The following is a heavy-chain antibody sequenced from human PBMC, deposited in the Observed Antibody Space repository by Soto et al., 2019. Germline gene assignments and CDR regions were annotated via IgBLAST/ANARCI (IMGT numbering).Heavy chain of an antibody. CDR2: CYWNDDE. CDR1: GFSLSTSGGG. J-gene: IGHJ4*02. CDR3: ARLISYAYVSVSFYFDF. Sequence: QIALKESGPTLVKPTQTLTVTCTFSGFSLSTSGGGVGWIRQPPGRALEWLALCYWNDDERYSPSLKSRLTPTKDTTTNQPVLTMTNMDPVDTATYYWARLISYAYVSVSFYFDFWGQGSLVTVSS. D-gene: IGHD3-10*01. V-gene: IGHV2-5*01.